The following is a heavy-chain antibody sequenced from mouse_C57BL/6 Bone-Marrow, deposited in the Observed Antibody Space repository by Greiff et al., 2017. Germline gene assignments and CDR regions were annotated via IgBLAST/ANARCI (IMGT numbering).Heavy chain of an antibody. CDR1: GYTFTSYG. Sequence: EVQLQQSGAELVRPGSSVKMSCKTSGYTFTSYGINWVKQRPGQGLEWIGYINPSSGYTKYNQKFKDKATLTADKSSSTAYMQLSSLTSEDSAVYYCARSFNWEFAYWGQGTLVTVSA. D-gene: IGHD4-1*01. V-gene: IGHV1-58*01. CDR2: INPSSGYT. CDR3: ARSFNWEFAY. J-gene: IGHJ3*01.